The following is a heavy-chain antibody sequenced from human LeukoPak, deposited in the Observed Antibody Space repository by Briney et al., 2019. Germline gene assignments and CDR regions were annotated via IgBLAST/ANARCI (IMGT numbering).Heavy chain of an antibody. Sequence: GGSLRLSCAGSGFTFSDCAIHWVRQAPGKGLEWVARIDSRAKSHATAYAASVRGRFTVSRDDSKSTAWLQMNSLETEDTAVYFCTRDGGSWSHLDFWGQGTLVSVSS. CDR3: TRDGGSWSHLDF. CDR1: GFTFSDCA. V-gene: IGHV3-73*01. CDR2: IDSRAKSHAT. J-gene: IGHJ4*02. D-gene: IGHD2-15*01.